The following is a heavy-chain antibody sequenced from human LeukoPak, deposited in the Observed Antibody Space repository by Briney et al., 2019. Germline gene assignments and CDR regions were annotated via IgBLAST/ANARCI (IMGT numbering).Heavy chain of an antibody. D-gene: IGHD2-15*01. CDR1: GGSISSRSYC. J-gene: IGHJ4*02. Sequence: SETLSLTCTVSGGSISSRSYCRGWVRQPPGQGLEWIGSIYYSGSTYYNPSLKSRVTMSVDASKSQFSLKLASVTAADTAVYYCAWRDAGVRTPGVDRWGQGTPVTVSS. CDR2: IYYSGST. V-gene: IGHV4-39*01. CDR3: AWRDAGVRTPGVDR.